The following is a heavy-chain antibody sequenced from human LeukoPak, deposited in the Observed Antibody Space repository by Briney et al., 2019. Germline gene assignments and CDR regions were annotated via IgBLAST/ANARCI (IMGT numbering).Heavy chain of an antibody. V-gene: IGHV3-20*04. J-gene: IGHJ4*02. CDR1: GFTFDDYG. CDR2: INWNGGST. CDR3: ARDRADILTGLFDY. D-gene: IGHD3-9*01. Sequence: PGGSLRLSCAASGFTFDDYGMRWVRQAPGKGLEWVSGINWNGGSTGYADSVKGRFTISRENAKSSLYLQMNSLRAEDTALYYCARDRADILTGLFDYWGQGTLVTVSS.